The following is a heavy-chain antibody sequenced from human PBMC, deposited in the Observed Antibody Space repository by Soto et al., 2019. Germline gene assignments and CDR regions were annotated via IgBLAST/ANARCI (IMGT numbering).Heavy chain of an antibody. V-gene: IGHV4-59*12. CDR3: ARDKITGLFDY. D-gene: IGHD2-8*02. J-gene: IGHJ4*02. CDR2: IYHSGST. CDR1: GAAINSYY. Sequence: PSESLSLTCTASGAAINSYYWSWLRQAPGLGLEWIGYIYHSGSTNYNPSLKSRVTISGDTSKNQFSLKLTSVTAADTAVYYCARDKITGLFDYWGQGTLVTVSS.